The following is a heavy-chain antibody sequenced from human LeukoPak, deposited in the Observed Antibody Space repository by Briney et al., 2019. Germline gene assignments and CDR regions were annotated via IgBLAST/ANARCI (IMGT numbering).Heavy chain of an antibody. Sequence: GGSLRLSCAASGFTFSSYGMNWVRQAPGKGLEWVSYISSSGSTIYYADSVKGRFTISRDNAKNSLYLQMNSLRAEDTAVYYCARGDSLNWFDPWGQGTLVTVSS. CDR2: ISSSGSTI. V-gene: IGHV3-48*03. CDR1: GFTFSSYG. CDR3: ARGDSLNWFDP. D-gene: IGHD2-15*01. J-gene: IGHJ5*02.